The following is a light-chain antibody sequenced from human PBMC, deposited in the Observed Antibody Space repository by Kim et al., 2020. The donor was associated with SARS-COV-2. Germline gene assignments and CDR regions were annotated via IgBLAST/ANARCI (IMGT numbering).Light chain of an antibody. CDR2: QTS. CDR3: PQYGSSPPYT. V-gene: IGKV3-20*01. J-gene: IGKJ2*01. Sequence: SPGYEDTLSCKARQNVYKGYLAWYQQRLGQAPRLLIYQTSNRATGIPARFSGSGSGTDFTLTISRLEPEDFAVYYCPQYGSSPPYTFGQGTKLEI. CDR1: QNVYKGY.